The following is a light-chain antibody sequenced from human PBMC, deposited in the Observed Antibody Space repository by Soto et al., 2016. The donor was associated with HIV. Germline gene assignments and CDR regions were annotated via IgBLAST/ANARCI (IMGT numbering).Light chain of an antibody. CDR3: QVWDSSSAHPV. Sequence: SYELPQPPSVSVAPGKTARITCGGNNIGSKSVHWYQQKPGQAPVLVVYDDSHRPSGIPERFSGSNSGNTATLTITRVEAGDEADYYCQVWDSSSAHPVFGGGTKLTVL. CDR2: DDS. CDR1: NIGSKS. V-gene: IGLV3-21*03. J-gene: IGLJ2*01.